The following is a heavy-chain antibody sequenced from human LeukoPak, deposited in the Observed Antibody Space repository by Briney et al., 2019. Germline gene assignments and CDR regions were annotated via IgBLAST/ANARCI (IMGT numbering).Heavy chain of an antibody. V-gene: IGHV4-59*10. Sequence: PSETLSLTCTVYGGSFSGYYWSWIRQPPGKGLEWIGRIYTSGSTNYNPSLKSRVTMSVDTSKNQFSLKLSSVTAADTAVYYCARVRTSGRAEYFQHWGQGTLVTVSS. D-gene: IGHD2-15*01. CDR1: GGSFSGYY. J-gene: IGHJ1*01. CDR2: IYTSGST. CDR3: ARVRTSGRAEYFQH.